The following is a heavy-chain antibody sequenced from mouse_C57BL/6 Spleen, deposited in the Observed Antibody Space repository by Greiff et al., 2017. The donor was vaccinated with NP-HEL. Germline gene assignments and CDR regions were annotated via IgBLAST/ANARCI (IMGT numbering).Heavy chain of an antibody. Sequence: EVQLVESGPGLVKPSLSLSLTCSVTGYSITSGYYWNWIRQFPGNKLEWMGYLSYDGSNNYNPSLKNRLSITRATSKNQVFLKLTSVTHADTATYYCARVLFGYRGQGTLVTVSA. V-gene: IGHV3-6*01. CDR2: LSYDGSN. CDR3: ARVLFGY. CDR1: GYSITSGYY. J-gene: IGHJ3*01.